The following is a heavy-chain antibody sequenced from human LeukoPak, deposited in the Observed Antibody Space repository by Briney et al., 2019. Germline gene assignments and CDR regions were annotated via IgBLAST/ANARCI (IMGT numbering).Heavy chain of an antibody. CDR2: IYTSGST. Sequence: SETLSLTCTVSGGSISSYYWSWIRQPAGKGLEWIGRIYTSGSTNYNPSLKSRVTMSVDTSKNQFSLKLSSVTAADTAVYHCAKPAGSSSGWYFDYWGQGFLVTVSS. CDR3: AKPAGSSSGWYFDY. V-gene: IGHV4-4*07. J-gene: IGHJ4*02. CDR1: GGSISSYY. D-gene: IGHD6-19*01.